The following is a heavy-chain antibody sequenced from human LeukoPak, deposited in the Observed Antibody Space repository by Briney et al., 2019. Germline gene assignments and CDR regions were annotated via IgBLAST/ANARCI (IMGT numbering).Heavy chain of an antibody. Sequence: SETLSLTCAVYGGSFSGYYWSWIRQPPGKGLEWIGEINHSGSTYYNPSLKSRVTISVDTSKNQFSLRLSSVTAADTAVYYCARHHYGSGSYYNTISQNEFDYWGQGTLVTVSS. CDR3: ARHHYGSGSYYNTISQNEFDY. D-gene: IGHD3-10*01. CDR1: GGSFSGYY. J-gene: IGHJ4*02. V-gene: IGHV4-34*01. CDR2: INHSGST.